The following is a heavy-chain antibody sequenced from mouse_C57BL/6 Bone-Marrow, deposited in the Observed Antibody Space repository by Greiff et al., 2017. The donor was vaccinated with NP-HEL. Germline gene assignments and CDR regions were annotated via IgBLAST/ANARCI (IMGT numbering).Heavy chain of an antibody. CDR1: GFTFSDYG. J-gene: IGHJ4*01. D-gene: IGHD3-1*01. CDR2: ISSGSSTI. Sequence: DVKLVESGGGLVKPGGSLKLSCAASGFTFSDYGMHWVRQAPEKGLEWVAYISSGSSTICYADTVKGRFTISRDNAKNTLFLQMTSLRSEDTAMYYCARPGGVKGSYYVLCYWGEEASVSLSP. V-gene: IGHV5-17*01. CDR3: ARPGGVKGSYYVLCY.